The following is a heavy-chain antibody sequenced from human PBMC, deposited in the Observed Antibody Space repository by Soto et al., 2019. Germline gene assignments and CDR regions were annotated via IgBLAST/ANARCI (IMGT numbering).Heavy chain of an antibody. D-gene: IGHD3-16*01. CDR1: GGTFSSYT. J-gene: IGHJ4*02. CDR3: AGGGGSATGAFDY. Sequence: QVQLVQSGAEVKKPGSSVKVSCKASGGTFSSYTISWVRQAPGQGLEWMGRIIPILGIANYAQKFQGRVTITADKSTSTAYRGVSSLRSGDTAVYYCAGGGGSATGAFDYWGQGTLVTVSS. CDR2: IIPILGIA. V-gene: IGHV1-69*02.